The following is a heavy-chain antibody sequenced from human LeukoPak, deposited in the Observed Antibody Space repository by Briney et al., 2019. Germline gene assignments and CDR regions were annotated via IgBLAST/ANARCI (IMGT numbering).Heavy chain of an antibody. V-gene: IGHV4-34*01. CDR1: GGSFSDYY. CDR2: INHSGDT. CDR3: ARGTNWFDP. Sequence: SETLSLTCAVYGGSFSDYYWNWIRQPPGKGLEWIGEINHSGDTNYNPSLKSRVIISVDTSKNQFSLKLSSVTAADTAVYYCARGTNWFDPWGQGTLVTVSS. J-gene: IGHJ5*02.